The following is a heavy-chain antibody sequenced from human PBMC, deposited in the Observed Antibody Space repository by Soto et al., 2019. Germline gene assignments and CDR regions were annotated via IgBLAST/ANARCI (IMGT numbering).Heavy chain of an antibody. CDR3: AKEDYWNPEFSYYYYMDV. Sequence: GGALRRSCAASGFTFSSYAMSWVRQAPGKGLEWVSAISGSGGSTYYADSVKGRFTISRDNSKNTLYLQMNSLRAEDTAEYYCAKEDYWNPEFSYYYYMDVWGKGTTVTVSS. D-gene: IGHD3-3*01. V-gene: IGHV3-23*01. CDR2: ISGSGGST. J-gene: IGHJ6*03. CDR1: GFTFSSYA.